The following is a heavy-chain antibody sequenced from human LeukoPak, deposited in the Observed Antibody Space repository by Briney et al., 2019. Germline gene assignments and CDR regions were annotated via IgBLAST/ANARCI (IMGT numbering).Heavy chain of an antibody. CDR3: ARHRGDNGHPRYYFYYPDV. CDR2: MYHWGST. CDR1: GDSISSVYS. Sequence: PSETLSLTRSVSGDSISSVYSWGWIRQPPGRGLDWIRTMYHWGSTYYNPSLKSRVTITGATSQYHFSLKLSSVIAADAAVYYCARHRGDNGHPRYYFYYPDVWGKGTTVTVSS. D-gene: IGHD2-21*02. J-gene: IGHJ6*03. V-gene: IGHV4-38-2*01.